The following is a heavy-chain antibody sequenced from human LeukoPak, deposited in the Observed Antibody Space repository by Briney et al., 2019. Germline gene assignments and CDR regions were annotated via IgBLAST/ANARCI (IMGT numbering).Heavy chain of an antibody. D-gene: IGHD3-10*01. Sequence: PGGSLRLSCAASGFTFSSYAMSWVRPAPGKGLGWVSIISASGGSTYYADSVKGRFTISRDKSKNYLQMNSVRGDDTAIYYCAKDVRVGEYYGSGSYFDYWGQGTLVTVSS. J-gene: IGHJ4*02. V-gene: IGHV3-23*01. CDR2: ISASGGST. CDR3: AKDVRVGEYYGSGSYFDY. CDR1: GFTFSSYA.